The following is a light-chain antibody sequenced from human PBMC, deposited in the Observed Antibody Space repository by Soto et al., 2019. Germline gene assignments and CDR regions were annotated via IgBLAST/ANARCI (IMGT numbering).Light chain of an antibody. CDR2: EVT. CDR3: KSYVESSSLDV. Sequence: QSALTQPPSASGSPGQSVTISCTGTSSDIGNYNSVSWYQQHPGKAPKLMIYEVTKRPSGVPDRFSGSKSGNTAYLTVSGLQAEDEADYYCKSYVESSSLDVFGTGTKLTVL. J-gene: IGLJ1*01. V-gene: IGLV2-8*01. CDR1: SSDIGNYNS.